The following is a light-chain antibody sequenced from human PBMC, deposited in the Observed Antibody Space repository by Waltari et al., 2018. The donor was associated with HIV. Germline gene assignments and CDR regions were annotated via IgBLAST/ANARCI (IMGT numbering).Light chain of an antibody. CDR2: QHT. CDR3: LAWDNNIVA. V-gene: IGLV3-1*01. J-gene: IGLJ2*01. CDR1: PLGNPY. Sequence: SHAVPHPPSPSASPAQPAITTSSGGPLGNPYTSWYQHKPARSPVLVLYQHTKRPSGIPERFSGSISGNTATLTIGGTQAMDEADYYCLAWDNNIVAFGGGTKLTVL.